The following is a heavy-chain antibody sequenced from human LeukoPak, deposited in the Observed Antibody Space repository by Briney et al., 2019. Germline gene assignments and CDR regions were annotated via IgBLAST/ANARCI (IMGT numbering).Heavy chain of an antibody. CDR3: ARQARSDFWSGYYGDDAFDI. J-gene: IGHJ3*02. CDR1: GFTSSSYS. CDR2: ISSSSSYI. Sequence: PGGSLRLSCAASGFTSSSYSMNWVRQAPGKGLEWVSSISSSSSYIYYADSVKGRFTISRDNAKNSLYLQMNSLRAEDTAVYYCARQARSDFWSGYYGDDAFDIWGQGTMVTVSS. D-gene: IGHD3-3*01. V-gene: IGHV3-21*01.